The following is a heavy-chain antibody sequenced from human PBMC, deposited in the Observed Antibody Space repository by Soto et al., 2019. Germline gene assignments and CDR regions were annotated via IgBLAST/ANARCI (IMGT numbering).Heavy chain of an antibody. CDR2: INHSGST. CDR3: ARGRRGSSARFYYYYGMDV. D-gene: IGHD6-6*01. V-gene: IGHV4-34*01. Sequence: PSETLSLTCAVYGGSFSGYYWSWIRQPPGKGLEWIGEINHSGSTNYNPSLKSRVTISVDTSKNQFSLKLSSVTAADTVVYYCARGRRGSSARFYYYYGMDVWGQGTTVTVS. J-gene: IGHJ6*02. CDR1: GGSFSGYY.